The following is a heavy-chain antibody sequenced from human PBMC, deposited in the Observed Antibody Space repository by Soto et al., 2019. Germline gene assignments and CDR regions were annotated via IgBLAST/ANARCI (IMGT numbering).Heavy chain of an antibody. J-gene: IGHJ6*03. Sequence: QVQLVQSGAEVKKPGSSVKISCEASGGTFSSYTLNWVRQAPGQGLEWMGRIVPILGVAAYAQKFQGRVTITADTSSTHTTYMELSSLRSEDTAVYYCASKGGYYYHMDVWGKGTTVTVSS. CDR2: IVPILGVA. V-gene: IGHV1-69*02. D-gene: IGHD3-16*01. CDR1: GGTFSSYT. CDR3: ASKGGYYYHMDV.